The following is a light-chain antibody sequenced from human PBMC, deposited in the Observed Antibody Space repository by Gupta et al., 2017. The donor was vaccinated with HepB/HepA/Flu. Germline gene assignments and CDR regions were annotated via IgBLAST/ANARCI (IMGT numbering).Light chain of an antibody. CDR1: SSNIGRNI. J-gene: IGLJ1*01. Sequence: QSVLTQPPSASGPPGQRVTISCSGSSSNIGRNIVNWYQHLPGRAPKLLIDSNNKRHAGGPDRFSGSKSGTSASLAITGLQAEDEADYYCEAWEDSRNGFYVFGTGTKVTVL. CDR2: SNN. CDR3: EAWEDSRNGFYV. V-gene: IGLV1-44*01.